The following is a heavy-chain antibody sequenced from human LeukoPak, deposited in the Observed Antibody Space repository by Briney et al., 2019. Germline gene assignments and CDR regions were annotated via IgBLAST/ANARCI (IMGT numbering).Heavy chain of an antibody. D-gene: IGHD3-10*01. Sequence: GGSLRLSCAASGFTFSSYAMHWVRQAPGKGLEWVAVISYDGSNKYYADSVKGRFTISRDNSKNTLYLQMSSLRAEDTAVYYCARDRGGSGKGGMDVWGQGTTVTVSS. CDR3: ARDRGGSGKGGMDV. J-gene: IGHJ6*02. CDR1: GFTFSSYA. V-gene: IGHV3-30*04. CDR2: ISYDGSNK.